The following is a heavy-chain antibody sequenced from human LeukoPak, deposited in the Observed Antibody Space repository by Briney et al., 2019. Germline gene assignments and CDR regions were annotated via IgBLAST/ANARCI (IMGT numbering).Heavy chain of an antibody. Sequence: SETLSLTCAVYGGSFSGYYWSWIRQPPGKGLERIGEINHSGSTNYNPSLKSRVTISVDTSKNQFSLKLSSVTAADTAVYYCARVTRRPEDYYYYTDVWGKGTTVTVSS. CDR2: INHSGST. J-gene: IGHJ6*03. CDR3: ARVTRRPEDYYYYTDV. V-gene: IGHV4-34*01. CDR1: GGSFSGYY. D-gene: IGHD1-14*01.